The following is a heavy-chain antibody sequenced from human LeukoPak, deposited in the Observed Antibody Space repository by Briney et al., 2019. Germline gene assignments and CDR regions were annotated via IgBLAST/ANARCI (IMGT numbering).Heavy chain of an antibody. V-gene: IGHV3-7*01. D-gene: IGHD3-10*02. J-gene: IGHJ6*04. CDR2: IKQDGSEK. CDR1: GFTFSNYW. Sequence: GGSLRLSCAASGFTFSNYWMSWVRQAPGKGLEWVANIKQDGSEKYYVDSVKGRFTISRDNAKNSLYLQMNSLRAEDTAVYYCAELGITMIGGVWGKGTTVTISS. CDR3: AELGITMIGGV.